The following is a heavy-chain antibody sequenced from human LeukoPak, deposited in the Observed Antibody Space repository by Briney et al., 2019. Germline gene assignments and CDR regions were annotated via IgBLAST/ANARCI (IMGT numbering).Heavy chain of an antibody. D-gene: IGHD5-24*01. CDR3: ARAPWRWLQFFDY. CDR1: GGSISGYH. V-gene: IGHV4-59*08. J-gene: IGHJ4*02. Sequence: PSETLSLTCTVSGGSISGYHWTWIRQPPGKGLEWIGYIYYSGSTNYNPSLKSRVTMSVDTSKNQFSLKLSSVTAADTAVYYCARAPWRWLQFFDYWGQGTLVTVSS. CDR2: IYYSGST.